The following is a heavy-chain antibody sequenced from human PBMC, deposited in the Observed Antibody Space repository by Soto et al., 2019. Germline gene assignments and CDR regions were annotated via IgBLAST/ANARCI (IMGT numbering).Heavy chain of an antibody. CDR3: ARDRIAAAGSHYYYGMDV. J-gene: IGHJ6*02. D-gene: IGHD6-13*01. CDR2: IIPIFGTA. Sequence: SVKVSCKASGGTFSSYAISWVRQAPGQGLEWMGGIIPIFGTANYAQKFQGRVTITADEPTSTAYMELSSLRSEDTAVYYCARDRIAAAGSHYYYGMDVWGQGTTVTVS. CDR1: GGTFSSYA. V-gene: IGHV1-69*13.